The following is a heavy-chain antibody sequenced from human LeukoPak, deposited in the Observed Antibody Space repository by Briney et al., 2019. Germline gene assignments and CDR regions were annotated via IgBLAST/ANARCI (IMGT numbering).Heavy chain of an antibody. J-gene: IGHJ4*02. CDR3: ARSGFFSLYFDY. CDR1: GFTFSSYS. V-gene: IGHV3-21*01. Sequence: GGSLRLSCAASGFTFSSYSMNWVRQAPGKGLEWVSSISSSSSYIYYADSVKGRFTISRDNAKNTLYLQMNSLRAEDTAVYYCARSGFFSLYFDYWGQGTLVTVSS. D-gene: IGHD5-12*01. CDR2: ISSSSSYI.